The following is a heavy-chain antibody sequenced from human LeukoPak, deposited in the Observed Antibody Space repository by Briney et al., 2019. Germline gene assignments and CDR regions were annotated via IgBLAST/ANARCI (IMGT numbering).Heavy chain of an antibody. D-gene: IGHD6-19*01. Sequence: PSETLSLTCTVSGGSISSSSYYWGWIRQPPGKGLEWIGSIYYSGSTYYNPSLKSRVTISVDTSKNQFSLKLSSVTAADTATYYCARETMLAGFASGLGFNYWGQGLLVIVSS. CDR2: IYYSGST. J-gene: IGHJ4*02. CDR3: ARETMLAGFASGLGFNY. V-gene: IGHV4-39*07. CDR1: GGSISSSSYY.